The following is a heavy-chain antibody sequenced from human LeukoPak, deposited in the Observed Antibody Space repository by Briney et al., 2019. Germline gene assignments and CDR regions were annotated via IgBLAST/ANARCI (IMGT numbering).Heavy chain of an antibody. CDR1: GGTFSSYA. V-gene: IGHV1-69*06. CDR2: IIPIFGTA. D-gene: IGHD3-9*01. Sequence: SVKVSCKASGGTFSSYALSWVRQAPGQGLEWMGGIIPIFGTANYAQKFQGRVTITADKSTSTAYMELSSLRSEDTAVYYCARVLGFNDILTGYTYGWFDPWGQGTLVTVSS. J-gene: IGHJ5*02. CDR3: ARVLGFNDILTGYTYGWFDP.